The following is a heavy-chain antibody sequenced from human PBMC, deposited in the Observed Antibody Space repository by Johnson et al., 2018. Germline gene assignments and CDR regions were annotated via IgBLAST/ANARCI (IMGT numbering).Heavy chain of an antibody. Sequence: VQLVQSGGGLVQPGGSLRLSCAASGLTVSNNYMSWVRQAPGTGLEWVSVIYSGGSTYYADSVKGRFTISRDDSKNTLYLQMNSLRAGDTAVYYCARAKGHQQRDGVYYYYGMDVWGQGTTVTVSS. D-gene: IGHD5-24*01. CDR1: GLTVSNNY. CDR3: ARAKGHQQRDGVYYYYGMDV. CDR2: IYSGGST. V-gene: IGHV3-66*01. J-gene: IGHJ6*02.